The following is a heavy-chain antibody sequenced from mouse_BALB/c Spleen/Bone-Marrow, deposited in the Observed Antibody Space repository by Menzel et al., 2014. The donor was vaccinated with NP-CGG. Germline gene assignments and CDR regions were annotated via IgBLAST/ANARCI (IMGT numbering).Heavy chain of an antibody. J-gene: IGHJ2*01. CDR3: AXXTXXXDX. Sequence: VELKKSGAELVKPGASVKLSCTASGFNIKDTYMHWVKQRPEQGLEWIGRIDPASDYTQFDSKFQGKATITADTSSNTAYLQLSSLTSEDTAVYYXAXXTXXXDXWGQGTTLTVSS. CDR1: GFNIKDTY. CDR2: IDPASDYT. V-gene: IGHV14-3*02.